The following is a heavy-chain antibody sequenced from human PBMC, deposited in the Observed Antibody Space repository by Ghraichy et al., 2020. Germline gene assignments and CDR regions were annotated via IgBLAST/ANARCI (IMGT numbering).Heavy chain of an antibody. Sequence: LSLTCAASGFTFSDHYMDWVRQAPGKGLEWVGRTRNKANSYTTEYAASVKGRFTISRDDSKNSLYLQMNSLKTEDTAVYYCARAYYYDSSGYLGAFDIWGQGTMVTVSS. V-gene: IGHV3-72*01. CDR1: GFTFSDHY. CDR2: TRNKANSYTT. D-gene: IGHD3-22*01. CDR3: ARAYYYDSSGYLGAFDI. J-gene: IGHJ3*02.